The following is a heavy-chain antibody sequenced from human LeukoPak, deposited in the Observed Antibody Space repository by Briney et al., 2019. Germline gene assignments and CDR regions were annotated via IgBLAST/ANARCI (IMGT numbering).Heavy chain of an antibody. CDR1: GFTFSSYE. V-gene: IGHV3-48*03. CDR3: ARGFYGSGPSAFDI. Sequence: GGSLRLSCAASGFTFSSYEMNWVRQAPGKGLKWVSYISSSGSTIYYADSVKGRFTISRDNAKNSLYLQMNSLRAEDTAVYYCARGFYGSGPSAFDIWGQGTMVTVSS. D-gene: IGHD3-10*01. J-gene: IGHJ3*02. CDR2: ISSSGSTI.